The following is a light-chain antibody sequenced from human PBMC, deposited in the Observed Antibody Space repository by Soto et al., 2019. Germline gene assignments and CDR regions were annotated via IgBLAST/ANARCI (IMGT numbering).Light chain of an antibody. CDR1: RSVSSY. J-gene: IGKJ4*01. CDR2: DAS. CDR3: QLHSDWRPPLT. Sequence: EIVLTQSPATLSLSPGERATLSCGASRSVSSYLAWYQQKPGQAPRLLIYDASYRATGIPARSSGSGSRTDFTLTICSLEPEAFAFYYCQLHSDWRPPLTFGGGTKVDIK. V-gene: IGKV3-11*01.